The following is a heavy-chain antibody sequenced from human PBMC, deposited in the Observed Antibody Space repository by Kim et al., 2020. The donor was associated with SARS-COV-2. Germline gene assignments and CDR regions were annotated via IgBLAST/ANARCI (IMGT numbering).Heavy chain of an antibody. CDR1: GFTFSSYS. V-gene: IGHV3-48*04. Sequence: GGSLRLSCAVSGFTFSSYSMDWVRQTPGKGLEWVSYITASSHKTYYADSVKGRFTISRDNAKSSVFLQMNSLRAEDTAVYYCVRNEQFNTYFDFWGQGIL. CDR3: VRNEQFNTYFDF. D-gene: IGHD4-4*01. J-gene: IGHJ4*02. CDR2: ITASSHKT.